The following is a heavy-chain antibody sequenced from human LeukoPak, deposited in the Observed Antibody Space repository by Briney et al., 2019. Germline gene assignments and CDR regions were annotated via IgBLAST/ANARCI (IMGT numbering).Heavy chain of an antibody. J-gene: IGHJ3*02. CDR2: IYYSGST. D-gene: IGHD2-15*01. V-gene: IGHV4-59*08. Sequence: PSETLSLTCTVSGGSISSYCWSWIRQPPGKGLEWIGYIYYSGSTNYNPSLKSRVTISVDTSKNQFSLKLSSVTAADTAVYYCARHEVVVAASDAFDTWGQGTMVTVSS. CDR3: ARHEVVVAASDAFDT. CDR1: GGSISSYC.